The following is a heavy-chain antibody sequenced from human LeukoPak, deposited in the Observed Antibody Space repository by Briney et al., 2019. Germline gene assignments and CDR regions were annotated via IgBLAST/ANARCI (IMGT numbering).Heavy chain of an antibody. V-gene: IGHV4-34*01. CDR2: INHSGST. CDR1: GGSFSGYY. CDR3: ARGLGYSYAEGDAFDI. Sequence: PSGTLSLTCAVYGGSFSGYYWSWIRQPPGKGLEWIREINHSGSTNYNPSLKSRVTISVDTSKNQFSLKLSSVTAADTAVYYCARGLGYSYAEGDAFDIWGQGTMVTVSS. J-gene: IGHJ3*02. D-gene: IGHD5-18*01.